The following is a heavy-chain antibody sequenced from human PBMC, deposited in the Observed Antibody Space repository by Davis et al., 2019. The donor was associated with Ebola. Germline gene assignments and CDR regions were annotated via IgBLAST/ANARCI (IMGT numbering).Heavy chain of an antibody. CDR1: GFTFSSYG. CDR2: ISYDGSNK. Sequence: GESLKISCAASGFTFSSYGMHWVRQAPGKGLEWVAVISYDGSNKYYADSVKGRFTISRDNSKNTLYLQMNSLRAEDTAVYYCAKDRRKITPDYFDYWGQGTLVTVSS. CDR3: AKDRRKITPDYFDY. J-gene: IGHJ4*02. D-gene: IGHD2-15*01. V-gene: IGHV3-30*18.